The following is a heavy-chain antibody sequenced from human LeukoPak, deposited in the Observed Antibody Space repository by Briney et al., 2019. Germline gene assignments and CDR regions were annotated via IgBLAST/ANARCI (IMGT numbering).Heavy chain of an antibody. CDR1: GFTFNSYA. D-gene: IGHD5-12*01. CDR3: ARDLNGYDPLGY. J-gene: IGHJ4*02. CDR2: ISSNGGST. V-gene: IGHV3-64*01. Sequence: PGGSLRLSCAASGFTFNSYAMHWVRQAPGKGLEYVSAISSNGGSTYYANSVKGRFTISRDNSKNTLYLQMGSLRAEDMAVYYCARDLNGYDPLGYWGQGTLVTVSS.